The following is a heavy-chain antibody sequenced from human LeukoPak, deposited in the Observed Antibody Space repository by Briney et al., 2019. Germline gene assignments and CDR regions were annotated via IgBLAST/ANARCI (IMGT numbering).Heavy chain of an antibody. V-gene: IGHV4-59*01. CDR3: ARHYYGSGSDAFDI. CDR2: IYYSGST. Sequence: PSETLSLTCAVYGDSISSYYWSWIRQPPGKGLEWIGYIYYSGSTNYNPSLKSRVTISVDTSKNQFSLKLSSVTAADTAVYYCARHYYGSGSDAFDIWGQGTMVTVSS. D-gene: IGHD3-10*01. J-gene: IGHJ3*02. CDR1: GDSISSYY.